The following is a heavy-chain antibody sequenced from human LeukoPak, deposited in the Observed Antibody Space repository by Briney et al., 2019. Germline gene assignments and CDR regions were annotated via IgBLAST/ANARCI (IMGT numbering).Heavy chain of an antibody. J-gene: IGHJ5*02. CDR3: PREMYYYDSSGSSWFDP. Sequence: SVKVSCKASGGTFSSFAISWVRQAPGQGLEWMGRIIPILGIANYAQKFQGRVTITADKSTSTAYMELSSLRSEDTAVYYCPREMYYYDSSGSSWFDPWGQGTLVTVSS. D-gene: IGHD3-22*01. V-gene: IGHV1-69*04. CDR1: GGTFSSFA. CDR2: IIPILGIA.